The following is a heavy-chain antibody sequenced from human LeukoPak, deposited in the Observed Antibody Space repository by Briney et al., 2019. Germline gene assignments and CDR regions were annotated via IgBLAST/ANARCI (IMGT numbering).Heavy chain of an antibody. CDR2: IRSKANSYAT. Sequence: GGSLRLSCAASGFTFSGSAMHWVRQASGKGLEWVGRIRSKANSYATAYAASVKGRFTISRDDSKNTAYLQTNSLKTEDTAVYYCTSPIAAADAGPYYYMDVWGKGTTVTVSS. CDR3: TSPIAAADAGPYYYMDV. J-gene: IGHJ6*03. D-gene: IGHD6-13*01. V-gene: IGHV3-73*01. CDR1: GFTFSGSA.